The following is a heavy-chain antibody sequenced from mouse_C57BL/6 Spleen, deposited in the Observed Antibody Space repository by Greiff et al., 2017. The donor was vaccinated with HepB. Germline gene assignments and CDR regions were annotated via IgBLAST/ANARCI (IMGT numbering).Heavy chain of an antibody. CDR3: TLYYGSSSRFAY. V-gene: IGHV14-4*01. Sequence: EVQLQQSGAELVRPGASVKLSCTASGFNIKDDYMHWVKQRPEQGLEWIGWIDPENGDTEYASKFQGKATITADTSSNTAYLQLSSLKSEDTAVYYCTLYYGSSSRFAYWGQRTLVTVSA. CDR2: IDPENGDT. D-gene: IGHD1-1*01. J-gene: IGHJ3*01. CDR1: GFNIKDDY.